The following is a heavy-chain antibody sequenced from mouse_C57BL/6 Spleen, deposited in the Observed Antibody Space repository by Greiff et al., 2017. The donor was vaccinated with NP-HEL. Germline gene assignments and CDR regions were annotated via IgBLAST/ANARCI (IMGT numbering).Heavy chain of an antibody. CDR3: AREDWEYYYGSPFAY. V-gene: IGHV5-16*01. D-gene: IGHD1-1*01. J-gene: IGHJ3*01. Sequence: EVKLVESEGGLVQPGSSMKLSCTASGFTFSDYYMAWVRQVPEKGLEWVANINYDGSSTYYLDSLKSRFIISRYNAKNILYLQMSSLKSEDTATYYCAREDWEYYYGSPFAYWGQGTLVTVSA. CDR1: GFTFSDYY. CDR2: INYDGSST.